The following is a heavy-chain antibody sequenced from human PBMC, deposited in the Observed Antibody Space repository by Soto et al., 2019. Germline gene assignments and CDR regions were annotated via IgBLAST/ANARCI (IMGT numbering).Heavy chain of an antibody. CDR2: IVFGSGNT. CDR3: AVVPLIAARTLDY. J-gene: IGHJ4*02. D-gene: IGHD6-6*01. Sequence: QMQLVQSGPEVKKPGTSVKVSCKASGFTFTSSAVQWVRQARGQRLEWIGWIVFGSGNTHYAQKFQERVTITRDMSTSTAHMELSSRRSEDTAVYYCAVVPLIAARTLDYWGQGTLVTVSS. V-gene: IGHV1-58*01. CDR1: GFTFTSSA.